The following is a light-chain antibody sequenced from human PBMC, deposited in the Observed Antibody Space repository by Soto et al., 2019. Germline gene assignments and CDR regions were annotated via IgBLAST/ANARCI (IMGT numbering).Light chain of an antibody. Sequence: ALTQPASVSGSPGQSITISCTGTSSDVGSYNYVSWYQQHPGKAPKLMIYDVTNRPSGVSNRFSGSKSGNTASLTISGLQAEDEADYYCSSYTSSSTLVFGGGTKLTVL. CDR3: SSYTSSSTLV. CDR2: DVT. V-gene: IGLV2-14*03. J-gene: IGLJ2*01. CDR1: SSDVGSYNY.